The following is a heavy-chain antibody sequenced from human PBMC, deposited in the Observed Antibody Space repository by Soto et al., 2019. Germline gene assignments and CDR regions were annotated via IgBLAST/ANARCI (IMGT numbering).Heavy chain of an antibody. CDR3: AKGSSITIFGVVSAPDY. D-gene: IGHD3-3*01. CDR2: ISGSGGST. J-gene: IGHJ4*02. Sequence: GSLRISCAASVFTCSSYAMSWVRQAPGKGLEWVSAISGSGGSTYYADSVKGRFTISRDNSKNTLYLQMSSLRAEDTAVYYCAKGSSITIFGVVSAPDYWGQGTLVTVSS. CDR1: VFTCSSYA. V-gene: IGHV3-23*01.